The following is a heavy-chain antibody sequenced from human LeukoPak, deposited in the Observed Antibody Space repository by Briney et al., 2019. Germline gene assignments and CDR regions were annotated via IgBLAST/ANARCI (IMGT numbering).Heavy chain of an antibody. V-gene: IGHV3-7*01. CDR1: GFTFSSYW. D-gene: IGHD5-18*01. J-gene: IGHJ4*02. Sequence: TGGSLRLSCGAPGFTFSSYWMSWVRQAPGKGLEWVANIKQDGGEKYYVDSVKGRFTLSRDNDKNSLYLQMNSLRAEDTAVYYCARAQLWSTYYFDYWGQGTLVTVSS. CDR3: ARAQLWSTYYFDY. CDR2: IKQDGGEK.